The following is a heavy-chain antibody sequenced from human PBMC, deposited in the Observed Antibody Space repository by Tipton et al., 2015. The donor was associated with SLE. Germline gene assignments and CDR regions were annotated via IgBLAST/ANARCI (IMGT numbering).Heavy chain of an antibody. CDR3: ARGTVMDY. CDR2: ISSSSSYI. Sequence: SLRLSCAASGFSFSDAWINWVRQAPGKGLEWVSSISSSSSYIYYADSVKGRFTISRDNAKNSLYLQMNSLRAEDTAVYYCARGTVMDYWGQGTLVTVSS. CDR1: GFSFSDAW. V-gene: IGHV3-21*01. J-gene: IGHJ4*02. D-gene: IGHD3-10*01.